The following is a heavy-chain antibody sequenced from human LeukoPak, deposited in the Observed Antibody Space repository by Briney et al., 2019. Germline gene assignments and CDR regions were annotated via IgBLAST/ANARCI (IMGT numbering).Heavy chain of an antibody. CDR2: IIPIFGTA. CDR3: ARDQEVGAYRGTFDY. D-gene: IGHD1-26*01. CDR1: GGTFSSYA. V-gene: IGHV1-69*13. J-gene: IGHJ4*02. Sequence: ASVKVSCKASGGTFSSYAISWVRQAPGQGREWMGGIIPIFGTANYAQKFQGRVTITADESTSTAYMELSSLRSEDTAVYYCARDQEVGAYRGTFDYWGQGTLVTVSS.